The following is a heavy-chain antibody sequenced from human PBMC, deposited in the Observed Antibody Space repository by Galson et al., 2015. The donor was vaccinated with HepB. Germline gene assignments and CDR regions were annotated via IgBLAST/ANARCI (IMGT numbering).Heavy chain of an antibody. V-gene: IGHV1-3*01. CDR1: GYTFTSYA. D-gene: IGHD2-2*02. J-gene: IGHJ6*02. Sequence: SVKVSCKASGYTFTSYAMHWVRQAPGQRLEWMGWINAGNGNTKYSQKFQGRVTITRDTSASTAYMELSSLRSEDTAVYYCARDGADCSSTSCYIFYYYYGMDVWGQGTTVTVSS. CDR3: ARDGADCSSTSCYIFYYYYGMDV. CDR2: INAGNGNT.